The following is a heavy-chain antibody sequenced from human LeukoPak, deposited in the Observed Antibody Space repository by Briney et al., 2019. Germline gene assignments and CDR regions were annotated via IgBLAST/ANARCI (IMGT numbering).Heavy chain of an antibody. CDR2: INHSGST. CDR3: SGLTGGVGDLGY. D-gene: IGHD3-16*01. J-gene: IGHJ4*02. Sequence: NPSETLPLTCAVYGGSFSGYYWSWIRQPPGKGLEWIGEINHSGSTNYNPSLKSRVTISVDTSKNQFSLKLSSVTAADTSVYYRSGLTGGVGDLGYWGRETLVTVSS. V-gene: IGHV4-34*01. CDR1: GGSFSGYY.